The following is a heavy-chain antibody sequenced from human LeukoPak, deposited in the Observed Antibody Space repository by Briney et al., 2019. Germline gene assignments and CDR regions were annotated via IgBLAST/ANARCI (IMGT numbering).Heavy chain of an antibody. V-gene: IGHV3-23*01. CDR3: AKDSLGYCSGDSCYGRYYFDY. CDR1: GFTFTSYA. Sequence: GGSLRLSCAASGFTFTSYAMSWVRQTPGKGLEWVSPISGSGGGTYYADSVKGRFTISRDNSKNTLYLQMNSLRAEDTAVYYCAKDSLGYCSGDSCYGRYYFDYWGQGTLVTVSS. J-gene: IGHJ4*02. CDR2: ISGSGGGT. D-gene: IGHD2-15*01.